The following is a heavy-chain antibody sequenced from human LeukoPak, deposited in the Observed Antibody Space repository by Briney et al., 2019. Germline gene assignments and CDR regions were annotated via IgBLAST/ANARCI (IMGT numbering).Heavy chain of an antibody. D-gene: IGHD6-19*01. V-gene: IGHV3-53*01. J-gene: IGHJ6*03. CDR2: IYSGGST. Sequence: GGSLRLSCAGSGVTVSSSYMLWVRQAPGKGLEWVSVIYSGGSTYYADSVKGRFTISRDNSKNTLYLQMNSLRAEDTAVYYCARDGSGYSSGWYLYMDVWGKGTTVTVSS. CDR3: ARDGSGYSSGWYLYMDV. CDR1: GVTVSSSY.